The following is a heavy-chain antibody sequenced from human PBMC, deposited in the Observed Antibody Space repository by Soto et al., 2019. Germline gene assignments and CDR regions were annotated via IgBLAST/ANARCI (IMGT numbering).Heavy chain of an antibody. J-gene: IGHJ6*02. CDR2: IYYSGST. V-gene: IGHV4-31*03. CDR3: ARATTVTTFYYYYGMDV. Sequence: SETLSLTCTVSGGSISSGGYYWSWIRQHPGKGLEWIGYIYYSGSTYYNPSLKSRVTISVDTSKNQFSLKLSSVTAADTAVYYCARATTVTTFYYYYGMDVWGQGTTVTSP. CDR1: GGSISSGGYY. D-gene: IGHD4-17*01.